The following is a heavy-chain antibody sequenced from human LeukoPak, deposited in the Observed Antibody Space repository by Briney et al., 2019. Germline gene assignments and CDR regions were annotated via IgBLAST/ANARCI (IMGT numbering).Heavy chain of an antibody. CDR2: INPNSGGT. V-gene: IGHV1-2*02. D-gene: IGHD3-10*01. J-gene: IGHJ6*03. CDR3: ARDSVVLYGSHYYYYMDV. CDR1: GYTFTGYY. Sequence: GASVKVSCKASGYTFTGYYMHWVRQAPGQGLEWMGWINPNSGGTNYAQKFQGRVTMTRDTSISTAYMELSRLRSDDTAVYYCARDSVVLYGSHYYYYMDVWGKGTTVTVSS.